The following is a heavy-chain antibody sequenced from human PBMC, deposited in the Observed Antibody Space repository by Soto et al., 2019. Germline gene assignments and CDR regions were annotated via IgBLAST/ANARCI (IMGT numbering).Heavy chain of an antibody. CDR3: ATNYYDSSGYYQLVDY. V-gene: IGHV3-23*01. CDR1: GFTFSSYA. Sequence: GGPLRLSCAASGFTFSSYAMSWVRQAPGKGLEWVSAISGSGGSTYYADSVKGRFTISRDNSKNTLYLQMNSLRAEDTAVYYCATNYYDSSGYYQLVDYWGQGTLVTVSS. J-gene: IGHJ4*02. D-gene: IGHD3-22*01. CDR2: ISGSGGST.